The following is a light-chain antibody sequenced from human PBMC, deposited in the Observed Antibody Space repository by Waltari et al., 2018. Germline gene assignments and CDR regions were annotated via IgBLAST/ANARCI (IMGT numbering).Light chain of an antibody. CDR3: QSFDSSLSASV. CDR2: GNT. CDR1: SSNSGAGSD. V-gene: IGLV1-40*01. Sequence: QSVLTQPPSMSGAPGQKVTIPCTGGSSNSGAGSDVHWYQQFPGAAPTLLIFGNTNRASGVPGRFSGSKSGTSASLAIAGLQSEDEAVYYCQSFDSSLSASVFGGGTKLTVL. J-gene: IGLJ3*02.